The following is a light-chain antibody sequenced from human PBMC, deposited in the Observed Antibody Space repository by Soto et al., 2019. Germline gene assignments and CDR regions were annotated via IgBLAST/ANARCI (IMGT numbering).Light chain of an antibody. Sequence: EIVLTQSPGTLSLSPGERATLSCRASQSVSSTYIAWYQQNPGRAPRLPIYGASSRATGIPDRFSGSGSGTDFTLTINRLEPEDFAVYFCQQYGRSPPFTFGQGT. CDR2: GAS. V-gene: IGKV3-20*01. J-gene: IGKJ2*01. CDR3: QQYGRSPPFT. CDR1: QSVSSTY.